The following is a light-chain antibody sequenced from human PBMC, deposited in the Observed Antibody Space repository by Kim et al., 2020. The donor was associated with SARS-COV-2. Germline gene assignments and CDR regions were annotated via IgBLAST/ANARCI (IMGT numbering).Light chain of an antibody. V-gene: IGKV4-1*01. CDR3: QQYYNIPFT. Sequence: ATINCKSSRSVLYSSNNKNYLAWYQQKPGQPPKLLIYWASTRESGVPDRFSGSGSGTDFTLTISNLQAEDVAVYYCQQYYNIPFTFGPGTKVDIK. J-gene: IGKJ3*01. CDR1: RSVLYSSNNKNY. CDR2: WAS.